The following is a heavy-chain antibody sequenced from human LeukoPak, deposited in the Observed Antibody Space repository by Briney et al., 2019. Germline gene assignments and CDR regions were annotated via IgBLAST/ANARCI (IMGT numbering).Heavy chain of an antibody. CDR3: AKGTRVSSYPFDY. J-gene: IGHJ4*02. CDR1: GFTFSSYA. Sequence: PGGSLRLSCAASGFTFSSYAMSWVGQAPGKGLEWVSAISGSGGSTYYADSVKGRFTISRDNSKNTLYLQMNSLRAEDTAVYYCAKGTRVSSYPFDYWGQGTLVTVSS. D-gene: IGHD1-26*01. CDR2: ISGSGGST. V-gene: IGHV3-23*01.